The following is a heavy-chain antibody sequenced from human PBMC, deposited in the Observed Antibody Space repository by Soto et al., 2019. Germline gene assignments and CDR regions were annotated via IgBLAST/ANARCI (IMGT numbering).Heavy chain of an antibody. D-gene: IGHD3-9*01. CDR2: INPNSGGT. J-gene: IGHJ6*04. CDR1: GYTFTGYY. V-gene: IGHV1-2*02. Sequence: ASVKVSCKASGYTFTGYYMHWVRQAPGQGLEWMGWINPNSGGTNYAQKFQGRVTMTRDTSISTAYMELSRLRSDDTAVYYCARGDYDILTGYFYYYGMDVWGYGTTVTVCS. CDR3: ARGDYDILTGYFYYYGMDV.